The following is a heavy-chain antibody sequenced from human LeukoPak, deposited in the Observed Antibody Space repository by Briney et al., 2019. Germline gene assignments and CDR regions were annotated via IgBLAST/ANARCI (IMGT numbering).Heavy chain of an antibody. J-gene: IGHJ4*02. CDR1: GFTFSSYS. CDR3: AKDHESTYYDILTGYYKGIYFDY. CDR2: ISSSSSTI. D-gene: IGHD3-9*01. V-gene: IGHV3-48*01. Sequence: QPGGSLRLSCAASGFTFSSYSMNWVRQAPGKGLEWVSYISSSSSTIYYADSVKGRFTISRDNAKNSLYLQMNSLRAEDTAVYYCAKDHESTYYDILTGYYKGIYFDYWGQGTLVTVSS.